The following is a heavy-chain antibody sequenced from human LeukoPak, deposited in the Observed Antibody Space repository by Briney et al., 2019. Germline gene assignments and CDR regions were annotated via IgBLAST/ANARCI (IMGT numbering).Heavy chain of an antibody. CDR3: AKGRWFGTYYFDY. CDR1: GFTFTTYA. J-gene: IGHJ4*02. D-gene: IGHD3-10*01. V-gene: IGHV3-23*01. Sequence: WGSLRLSCAASGFTFTTYAMTWVRQCPDKGLEWVSVISSTGSSTYYADSVKGRFTISRDSSKSTLYLQMNSLRAEDTAVYHCAKGRWFGTYYFDYWGRGTLVTVSS. CDR2: ISSTGSST.